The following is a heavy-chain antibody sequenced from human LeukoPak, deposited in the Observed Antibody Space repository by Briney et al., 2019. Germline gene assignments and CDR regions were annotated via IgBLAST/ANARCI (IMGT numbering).Heavy chain of an antibody. V-gene: IGHV1-69*13. D-gene: IGHD6-25*01. J-gene: IGHJ6*02. Sequence: SVKVSCKASGGTFSSYAISWVRQAPGQGLEWMGGIIPIFGTANYAQKFQGRVTITADESTSTAYMELSSLRSEDTALYYCARVGAALYYYYGMDVWGQGTTVTVSS. CDR2: IIPIFGTA. CDR3: ARVGAALYYYYGMDV. CDR1: GGTFSSYA.